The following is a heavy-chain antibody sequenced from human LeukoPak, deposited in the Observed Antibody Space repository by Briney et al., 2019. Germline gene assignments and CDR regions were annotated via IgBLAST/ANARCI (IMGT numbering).Heavy chain of an antibody. CDR1: GGTFSSYA. Sequence: SVKVSCKASGGTFSSYAISWVRQAPGQGLEWMGRIIPILGIANYAQKFQGRVTITADKSTSTAYMELSSLRSEDTAVYYCARDFGGFWSGAYYFDYWGQGTLVTVSS. CDR3: ARDFGGFWSGAYYFDY. J-gene: IGHJ4*02. D-gene: IGHD3-3*01. V-gene: IGHV1-69*04. CDR2: IIPILGIA.